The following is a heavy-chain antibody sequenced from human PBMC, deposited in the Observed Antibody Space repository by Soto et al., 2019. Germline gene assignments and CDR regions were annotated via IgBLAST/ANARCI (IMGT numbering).Heavy chain of an antibody. J-gene: IGHJ5*02. CDR3: ARPLYVETARGHNWFDP. V-gene: IGHV4-39*01. CDR2: IFYSGST. D-gene: IGHD5-18*01. CDR1: AGSISSSSYY. Sequence: SETLSLTSTVSAGSISSSSYYWGWIRQPPGKGREGIGRIFYSGSTYYNPSLKSRVTISVDTAKNQFSLKLSAVTAPDTAVDYWARPLYVETARGHNWFDPWGQGTLVTVSS.